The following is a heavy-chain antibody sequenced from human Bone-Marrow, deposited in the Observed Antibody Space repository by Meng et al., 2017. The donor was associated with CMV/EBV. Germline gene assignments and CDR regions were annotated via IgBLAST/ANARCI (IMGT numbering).Heavy chain of an antibody. CDR3: ARLGVVVAGKVDY. J-gene: IGHJ4*02. CDR1: GFTFSNYA. Sequence: GESLKISCAASGFTFSNYAMHWVRQAPGKGLEWVAVISYDGTKKYYADSVTGRFTISRDNSKNTLYLQMNSLRAEDTAVYYCARLGVVVAGKVDYWGQGTLVTVYS. CDR2: ISYDGTKK. D-gene: IGHD6-19*01. V-gene: IGHV3-30*04.